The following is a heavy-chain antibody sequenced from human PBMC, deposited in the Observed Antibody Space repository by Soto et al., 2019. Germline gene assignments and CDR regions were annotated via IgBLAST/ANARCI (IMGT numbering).Heavy chain of an antibody. CDR2: ISYDGSNK. Sequence: ESVGGVVQPGRSLRLSCAASGFTFSSYGMHWVRQAPGKGLEWVAVISYDGSNKYYADSVKGRFTISRDNSKNTLYLQMNSLRAEDTAVYYCARESGIAVAGTYYYYGMDVWGQGTTVTVSS. CDR1: GFTFSSYG. J-gene: IGHJ6*02. V-gene: IGHV3-30*19. D-gene: IGHD6-19*01. CDR3: ARESGIAVAGTYYYYGMDV.